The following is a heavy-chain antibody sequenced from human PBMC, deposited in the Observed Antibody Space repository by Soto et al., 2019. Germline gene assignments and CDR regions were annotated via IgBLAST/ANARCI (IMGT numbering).Heavy chain of an antibody. CDR3: ARRQQWLAYNWFDP. CDR2: ISAYNGNT. CDR1: GYTFTSYG. D-gene: IGHD6-19*01. V-gene: IGHV1-18*01. Sequence: ASVKVSCKASGYTFTSYGFNWVRQAPGQGLEWMGWISAYNGNTNYAQKLQGRVTMTTDTSTSTAYMELRSLRSDDTAVYYCARRQQWLAYNWFDPWGQGTLVTVSS. J-gene: IGHJ5*02.